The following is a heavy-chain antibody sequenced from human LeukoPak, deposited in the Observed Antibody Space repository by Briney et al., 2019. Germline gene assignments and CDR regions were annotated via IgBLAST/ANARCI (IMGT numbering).Heavy chain of an antibody. Sequence: TSETLSLTCTVSGGSISSHYWSWIRQPPGKGLDLIGYIYFSGSTNYNPTLKSRVTISIDTPNNQFSLKLSSVTAADTGIYYRARGLGAVAGRIYDGVDMWGQGTMVTVSS. CDR1: GGSISSHY. CDR3: ARGLGAVAGRIYDGVDM. D-gene: IGHD6-19*01. J-gene: IGHJ3*02. CDR2: IYFSGST. V-gene: IGHV4-59*11.